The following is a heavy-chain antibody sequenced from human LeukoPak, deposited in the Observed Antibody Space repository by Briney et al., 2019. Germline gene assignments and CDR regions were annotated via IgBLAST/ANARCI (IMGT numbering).Heavy chain of an antibody. CDR2: ISSSSSYI. J-gene: IGHJ2*01. D-gene: IGHD2-21*02. Sequence: PGGSLRLSCAASGFTFSSYEMNWVRQAPGKGPEWVSSISSSSSYIYYADSVKGRFTISRDNANNSLYLQMSSLRAEDTDVYYCAKRYCGGDCYLNPASRYFDLWGRGTLVTVSS. CDR1: GFTFSSYE. CDR3: AKRYCGGDCYLNPASRYFDL. V-gene: IGHV3-21*01.